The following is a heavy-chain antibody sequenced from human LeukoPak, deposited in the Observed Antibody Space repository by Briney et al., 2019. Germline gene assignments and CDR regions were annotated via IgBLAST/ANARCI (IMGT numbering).Heavy chain of an antibody. CDR1: GFTFSSYA. Sequence: GGSLRLSCAASGFTFSSYAMSWVRQAPGKGLEWVLAISGSGGSTYYADSVKGRFTISRDNSKNTLYLQMNSLRAEDTAVYYCAKDRGYYDSSGYYLSYFDYWGQGTLVTVSS. CDR3: AKDRGYYDSSGYYLSYFDY. V-gene: IGHV3-23*01. J-gene: IGHJ4*02. CDR2: ISGSGGST. D-gene: IGHD3-22*01.